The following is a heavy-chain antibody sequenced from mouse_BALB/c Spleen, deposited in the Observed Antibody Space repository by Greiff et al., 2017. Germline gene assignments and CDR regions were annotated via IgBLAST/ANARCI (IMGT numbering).Heavy chain of an antibody. CDR1: GYTFTSYW. V-gene: IGHV1-69*02. CDR3: ARGTTVVAGDY. CDR2: IDPSDSYT. J-gene: IGHJ2*01. Sequence: QVQLQQPGAELVKPGASVKLSCKASGYTFTSYWMHWVKQRPGQGLEWIGEIDPSDSYTNYSQKFKGKATLTVDKSSSTAYMQLSSLTSEDSAVYYCARGTTVVAGDYWGQGTTLTVSS. D-gene: IGHD1-1*01.